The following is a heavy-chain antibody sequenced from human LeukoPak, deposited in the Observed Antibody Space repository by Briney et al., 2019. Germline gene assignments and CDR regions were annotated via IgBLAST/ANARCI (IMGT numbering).Heavy chain of an antibody. V-gene: IGHV3-48*03. CDR1: GFTFSSYE. CDR2: ISSSAIYT. Sequence: GGSLRLSCAASGFTFSSYEMIWVCQAPGKGLEWVSHISSSAIYTYYAASVKSRFTISRDNAKNLLYLQINSLTAEDTAVYYCAREYCSSSSCSLVDFWGQGTLVTVSS. D-gene: IGHD2-2*01. CDR3: AREYCSSSSCSLVDF. J-gene: IGHJ4*02.